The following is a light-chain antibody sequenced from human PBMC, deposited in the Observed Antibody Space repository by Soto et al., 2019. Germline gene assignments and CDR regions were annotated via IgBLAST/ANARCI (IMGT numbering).Light chain of an antibody. CDR1: PGMSSS. Sequence: DVQLTQSPSSLSSSIGGTVTITCRASPGMSSSLAWYQHKPGRPPRPLIYATSSLRSGVSSRFSGRGSGTEFTLTISNLQPEDVAAYYCQKYKTASRTFGQGTRVELE. CDR3: QKYKTASRT. J-gene: IGKJ1*01. CDR2: ATS. V-gene: IGKV1-27*01.